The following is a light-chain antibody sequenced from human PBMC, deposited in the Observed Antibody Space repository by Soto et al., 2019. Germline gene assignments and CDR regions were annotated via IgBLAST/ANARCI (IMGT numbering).Light chain of an antibody. Sequence: EIVLTQSPGTLSLSPGERATRSCSVSQSVGNNYLAWYQQKPGQAPRLLIYDASNRATGIPARFSGSGSGTDFTLTISSLEPEDFAVYYCQQYDKWPRTFGQGTKVDIK. J-gene: IGKJ1*01. V-gene: IGKV3-11*01. CDR2: DAS. CDR1: QSVGNNY. CDR3: QQYDKWPRT.